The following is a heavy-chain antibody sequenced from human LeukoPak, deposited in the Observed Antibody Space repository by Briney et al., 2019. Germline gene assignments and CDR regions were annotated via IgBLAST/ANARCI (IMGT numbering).Heavy chain of an antibody. CDR3: ARDDRRSSIAAAAPYYFDY. CDR1: GGTFSSYA. D-gene: IGHD6-13*01. Sequence: ASVKVSCKASGGTFSSYAISWVRQAPGQGLEWMGGIIPIFGTANYAQKFQGRVTITADESTSTAYMELSSLRSEDTAVYYCARDDRRSSIAAAAPYYFDYWGQGTLVTVSS. CDR2: IIPIFGTA. V-gene: IGHV1-69*01. J-gene: IGHJ4*02.